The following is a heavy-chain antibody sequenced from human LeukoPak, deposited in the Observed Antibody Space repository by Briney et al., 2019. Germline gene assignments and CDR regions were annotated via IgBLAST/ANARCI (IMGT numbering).Heavy chain of an antibody. V-gene: IGHV3-23*01. J-gene: IGHJ6*03. CDR1: GFTFSSYA. Sequence: PGGSLRLSCAASGFTFSSYAMSWVRQAPGKGLEWVSAFSGSGGGTYYADSVKGRFTISRDNSKNTLYLQMNSLRAEDTAVYYCAKDPGSGYYPHYYYMDVWGKGTTVTVSS. CDR2: FSGSGGGT. CDR3: AKDPGSGYYPHYYYMDV. D-gene: IGHD3-22*01.